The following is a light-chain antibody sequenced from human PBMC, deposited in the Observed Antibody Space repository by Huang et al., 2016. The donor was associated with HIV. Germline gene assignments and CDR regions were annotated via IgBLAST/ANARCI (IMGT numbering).Light chain of an antibody. CDR1: QGISDS. CDR3: RQYYSTPT. V-gene: IGKV1-NL1*01. J-gene: IGKJ1*01. CDR2: AAS. Sequence: DIQMTQSPSSLSASVGDRVTITCRARQGISDSLAWYQQKPGKAPKLLRYAASRLESGVTSRYSGSSSGTDDRLTINNVQPEDFSTYYCRQYYSTPTFGQGTKVEIK.